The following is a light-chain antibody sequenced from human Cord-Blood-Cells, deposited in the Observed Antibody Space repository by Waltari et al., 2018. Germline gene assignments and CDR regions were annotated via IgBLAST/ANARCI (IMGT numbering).Light chain of an antibody. CDR1: QDISNY. J-gene: IGKJ2*01. Sequence: DSQMTQSPSSMSASLGYRVTITCQASQDISNYLNWYQQKPGKATKLLIYDASNLETGVPSRFSGSGSGTDFTFTISSLQPEVIATYYCQQYDNLYTFGQGTKLEIK. V-gene: IGKV1-33*01. CDR2: DAS. CDR3: QQYDNLYT.